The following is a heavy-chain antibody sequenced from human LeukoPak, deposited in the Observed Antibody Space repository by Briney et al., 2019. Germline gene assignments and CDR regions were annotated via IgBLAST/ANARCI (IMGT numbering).Heavy chain of an antibody. CDR3: ARDLVAVNYWFDP. V-gene: IGHV4-61*02. CDR2: IYTSGST. Sequence: PSETLSLTCTVSGGSISSSSYYWSWIRQPAGKGLEWIGRIYTSGSTNYNPSLKSRVTMSVDTSKNQFSLKLSSVTAADTAVYYCARDLVAVNYWFDPWGQGTLVTVSS. J-gene: IGHJ5*02. D-gene: IGHD2-15*01. CDR1: GGSISSSSYY.